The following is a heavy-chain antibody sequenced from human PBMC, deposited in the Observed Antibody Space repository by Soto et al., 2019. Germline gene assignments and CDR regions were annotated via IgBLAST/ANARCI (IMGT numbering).Heavy chain of an antibody. D-gene: IGHD6-6*01. CDR3: ARDSSSSRFYYYYGMDV. Sequence: QVQLQESGPGLVKPSETLSLTCTVSGGSISSYYWSWIRQPAGKGLEWIGRIYTSGSTNYNPSLKSRVTMSVDTSKNQFSLKLSSVTAADTAVYYCARDSSSSRFYYYYGMDVWGQGTTVTVSS. CDR2: IYTSGST. CDR1: GGSISSYY. V-gene: IGHV4-4*07. J-gene: IGHJ6*02.